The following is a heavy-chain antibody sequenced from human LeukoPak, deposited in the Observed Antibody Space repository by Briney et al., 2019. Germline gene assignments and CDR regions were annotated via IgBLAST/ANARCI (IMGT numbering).Heavy chain of an antibody. CDR2: IWYDGGYK. J-gene: IGHJ3*02. V-gene: IGHV3-33*01. D-gene: IGHD6-13*01. Sequence: GTSLRLSCAASGFTFSNYGMHWVRQAPGKGLEWVAGIWYDGGYKYYADSVKGRFTISRDNSKKTLFLQMDSLRAEDTALYYCATRVTADSYDASDIWGQGTMVTVSS. CDR1: GFTFSNYG. CDR3: ATRVTADSYDASDI.